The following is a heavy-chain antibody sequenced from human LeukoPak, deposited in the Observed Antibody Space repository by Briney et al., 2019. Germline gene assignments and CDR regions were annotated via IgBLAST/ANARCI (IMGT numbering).Heavy chain of an antibody. V-gene: IGHV3-23*01. J-gene: IGHJ2*01. CDR3: VRNQWVEQYWYFDL. CDR2: ISGADTTT. Sequence: PGGSLRLSCAASGFTFSNYGMSWVRQAPGKGLEWVAGISGADTTTFYADSVKGRFTISRDNSKNALSLQMNSLRAEDTAVYYCVRNQWVEQYWYFDLWGRGSLVTVSS. CDR1: GFTFSNYG. D-gene: IGHD1/OR15-1a*01.